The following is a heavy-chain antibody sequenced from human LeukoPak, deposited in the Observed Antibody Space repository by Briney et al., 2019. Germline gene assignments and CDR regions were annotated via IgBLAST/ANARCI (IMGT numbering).Heavy chain of an antibody. CDR1: GFTFSSYW. CDR2: IYSGGST. V-gene: IGHV3-66*01. CDR3: ASANYYGSGSPDY. Sequence: PGGSLRLSCAASGFTFSSYWMSWVRQAPGKGLEWVSVIYSGGSTYYADSVKGRFTISRDNSKNTLYLQMNSLRAEDTAVYYCASANYYGSGSPDYWGRGTLVTVSS. J-gene: IGHJ4*02. D-gene: IGHD3-10*01.